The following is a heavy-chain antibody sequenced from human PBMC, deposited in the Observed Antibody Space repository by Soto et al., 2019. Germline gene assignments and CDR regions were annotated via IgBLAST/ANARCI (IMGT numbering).Heavy chain of an antibody. Sequence: TLSLTCTVSGGSISSGDYYWSWIRQPPGKGLEWIGYIYYSGSTYYNPSLKSRVTISVDTSKNQFSLKLSSVTAADTAVYYCARDLRVDKDYGDYAYYYYYGMDVWGQGTTVTVSS. J-gene: IGHJ6*02. CDR1: GGSISSGDYY. CDR3: ARDLRVDKDYGDYAYYYYYGMDV. V-gene: IGHV4-30-4*01. CDR2: IYYSGST. D-gene: IGHD4-17*01.